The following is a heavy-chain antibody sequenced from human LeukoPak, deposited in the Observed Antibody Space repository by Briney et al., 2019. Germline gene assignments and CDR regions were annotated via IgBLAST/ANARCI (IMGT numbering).Heavy chain of an antibody. D-gene: IGHD6-19*01. CDR1: GGTFSSYA. CDR3: AINRGYSNGWYRTGFDY. J-gene: IGHJ4*02. CDR2: IIPIFGTA. Sequence: GASVKVSCKASGGTFSSYAISWVRQAPGQGLEWMGGIIPIFGTANYAQKFQGRVTITADKSTSTAYMELSSLRSEDTAVYYCAINRGYSNGWYRTGFDYWGQGTLVTVSS. V-gene: IGHV1-69*06.